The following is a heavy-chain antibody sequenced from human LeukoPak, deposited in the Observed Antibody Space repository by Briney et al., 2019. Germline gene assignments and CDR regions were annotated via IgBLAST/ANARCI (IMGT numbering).Heavy chain of an antibody. CDR2: IYYSGST. Sequence: PSETLSLTCTVSGGSISTYYWNWIRQPPGKGLEWIGYIYYSGSTNYNPSLKSRVTISVDTSKNQFSLKLSSVTAADTAVYYCARGRIGYCSSTSCPAGYYYYGMDVWGQGTTVTVSS. V-gene: IGHV4-59*12. D-gene: IGHD2-2*01. CDR1: GGSISTYY. CDR3: ARGRIGYCSSTSCPAGYYYYGMDV. J-gene: IGHJ6*02.